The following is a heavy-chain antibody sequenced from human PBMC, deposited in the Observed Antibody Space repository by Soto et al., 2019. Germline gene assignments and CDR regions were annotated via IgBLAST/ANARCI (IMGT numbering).Heavy chain of an antibody. Sequence: GGSLRLSCAASGFTFSSYGMHWFRQAPGKGLEWVAVISYDGSNKYYADSVKGRFTISRDNSKNTLYLQMNSLRAEDTAVYYCAKVITGTFYYFDYWGQGTLVTVSS. V-gene: IGHV3-30*18. CDR3: AKVITGTFYYFDY. CDR1: GFTFSSYG. D-gene: IGHD1-7*01. CDR2: ISYDGSNK. J-gene: IGHJ4*02.